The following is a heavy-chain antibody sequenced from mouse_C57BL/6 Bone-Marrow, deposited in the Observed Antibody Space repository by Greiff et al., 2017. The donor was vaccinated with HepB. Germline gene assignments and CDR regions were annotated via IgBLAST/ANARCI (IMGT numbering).Heavy chain of an antibody. CDR3: ARHGWGY. CDR2: ISSGGSYT. Sequence: EVKLMEFGGDLVKPGGSLKLSCAASGFTFSSYGMSWVRQTPDKRLEWVATISSGGSYTYYPDSVKGRFTISRDNAKNTLYLQMSSLKSEDTAMYYCARHGWGYWGQGTTLTVSS. CDR1: GFTFSSYG. V-gene: IGHV5-6*01. D-gene: IGHD2-2*01. J-gene: IGHJ2*01.